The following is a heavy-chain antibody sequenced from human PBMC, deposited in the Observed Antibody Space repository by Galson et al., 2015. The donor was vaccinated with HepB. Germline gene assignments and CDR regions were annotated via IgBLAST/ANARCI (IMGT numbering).Heavy chain of an antibody. CDR2: VNAGNGNT. V-gene: IGHV1-3*01. Sequence: SVKVSCKASGFTFTTYAIHWVRQAPGQRLEWMGWVNAGNGNTKYSQNFQGRVTITRDTSASTAYMELSSLRSEDTAVYYCARSSFCSGVRCYSEYNWFDSWGQGTLVTVSS. CDR1: GFTFTTYA. J-gene: IGHJ5*01. CDR3: ARSSFCSGVRCYSEYNWFDS. D-gene: IGHD2-15*01.